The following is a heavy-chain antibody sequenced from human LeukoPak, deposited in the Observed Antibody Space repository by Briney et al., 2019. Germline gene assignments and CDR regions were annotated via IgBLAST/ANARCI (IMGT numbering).Heavy chain of an antibody. CDR2: INPNSGGT. D-gene: IGHD5-12*01. V-gene: IGHV1-2*02. CDR1: GYTFTSYY. J-gene: IGHJ4*02. CDR3: ARDSNSGSGYDRFDQ. Sequence: ASVKVSCKASGYTFTSYYMHWVRQAPGQGLEWMGWINPNSGGTNYAQKFQGRVTMTRDTSISTAYMQLSRLRSDDTAVYYCARDSNSGSGYDRFDQWGQGTQVTVSS.